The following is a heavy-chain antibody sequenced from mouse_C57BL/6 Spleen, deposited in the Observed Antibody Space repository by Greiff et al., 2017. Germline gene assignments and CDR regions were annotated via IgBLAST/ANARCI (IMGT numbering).Heavy chain of an antibody. CDR1: GYTFTTYP. CDR3: ARSGNSPLGFDY. J-gene: IGHJ2*01. D-gene: IGHD1-1*01. CDR2: FHPYNDDT. Sequence: QVQLKESGAELVKPGASVKMSCKASGYTFTTYPIEWMKQNHGKSLEWIGNFHPYNDDTQYNEKFKGKATLTVEKSSSTVYLELSRLTSDDSAVYYCARSGNSPLGFDYWGQGTTRTVFS. V-gene: IGHV1-47*01.